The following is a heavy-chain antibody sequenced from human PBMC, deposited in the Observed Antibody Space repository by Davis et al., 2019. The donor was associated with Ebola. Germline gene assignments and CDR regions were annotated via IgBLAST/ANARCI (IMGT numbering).Heavy chain of an antibody. Sequence: SETLSLTCTVSGGSISSGGYYWSWIRQHPGKGLEWIGYIYYSGSTYYNPSLKSRVTISVDTSKNQFSLKLSSVTAADTAVYYCARDSSEYPVNGMDVWGQGTTVTVSS. D-gene: IGHD2-2*01. V-gene: IGHV4-31*03. CDR3: ARDSSEYPVNGMDV. J-gene: IGHJ6*02. CDR1: GGSISSGGYY. CDR2: IYYSGST.